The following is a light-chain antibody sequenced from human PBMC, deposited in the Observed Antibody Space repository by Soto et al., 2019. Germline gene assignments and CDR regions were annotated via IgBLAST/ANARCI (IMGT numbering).Light chain of an antibody. J-gene: IGKJ3*01. Sequence: DIVMTQSPVTLPVTPGEPATISCRSSQSLLQGDGRNSLDWYVQRPGQSPQRLMYLSSNRASGVPARFSGSGSGTDFTLKIGRVETEVVGVYYCMQTLQTPLTFGPGTKVDIK. CDR2: LSS. V-gene: IGKV2-28*01. CDR1: QSLLQGDGRNS. CDR3: MQTLQTPLT.